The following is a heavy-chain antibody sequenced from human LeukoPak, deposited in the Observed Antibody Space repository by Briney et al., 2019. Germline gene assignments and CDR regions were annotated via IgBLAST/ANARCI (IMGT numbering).Heavy chain of an antibody. CDR2: IYSGGST. Sequence: GGSLRLSCAASGFTVSSNYMSWVRQAPGKGLEWVSVIYSGGSTYYADSVKGRFTISRGNSKNTLYLQMNSLRAEDTAVYYCARVSTSSSWYYFDYWGQGTLVTVSS. D-gene: IGHD6-13*01. CDR1: GFTVSSNY. V-gene: IGHV3-66*01. CDR3: ARVSTSSSWYYFDY. J-gene: IGHJ4*02.